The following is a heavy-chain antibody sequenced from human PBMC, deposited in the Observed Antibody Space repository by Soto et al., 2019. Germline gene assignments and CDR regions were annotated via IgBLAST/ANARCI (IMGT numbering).Heavy chain of an antibody. D-gene: IGHD3-3*01. V-gene: IGHV3-33*01. CDR3: ARDHEVLRFLEWLLSSYGMDV. J-gene: IGHJ6*02. CDR2: IWYDGSNK. Sequence: GGSLRLSCAASGFTFSSYGMHWVRQAPGKGLEWVAVIWYDGSNKYYADSVKGRFTISRDNSKNTLYLQMNSLRAEDTAVYYCARDHEVLRFLEWLLSSYGMDVWGQGTTVTVSS. CDR1: GFTFSSYG.